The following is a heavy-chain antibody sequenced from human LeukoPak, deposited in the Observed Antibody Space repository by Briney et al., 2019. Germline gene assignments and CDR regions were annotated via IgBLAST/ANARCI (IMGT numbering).Heavy chain of an antibody. CDR1: GYSISSGYY. V-gene: IGHV4-38-2*02. CDR2: LYHSGST. D-gene: IGHD2-2*02. CDR3: ARECSSTTCYTRSFDP. J-gene: IGHJ5*02. Sequence: PSETLSLTCIVSGYSISSGYYWGWIRQPPGKGLEWTGNLYHSGSTYYNPSLRSRATISGDTSKNQFSLSLSSVTAADTAVYYCARECSSTTCYTRSFDPWGQGTLVTVSS.